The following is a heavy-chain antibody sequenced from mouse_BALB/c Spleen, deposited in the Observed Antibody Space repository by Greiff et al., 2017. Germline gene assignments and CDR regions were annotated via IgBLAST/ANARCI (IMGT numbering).Heavy chain of an antibody. CDR3: ARHGGNYYSPFAY. Sequence: EVKLVESGGGLVQPGESLKLSCESTEYEFPSHDMSWVRKTPEKRLELVAAINSDGGSTYYPDTMARRFIISRDNAKKTLYLHMSSLKSEDTALYYCARHGGNYYSPFAYWGQGTLVTVSA. CDR1: EYEFPSHD. D-gene: IGHD2-1*01. CDR2: INSDGGST. J-gene: IGHJ3*01. V-gene: IGHV5-2*01.